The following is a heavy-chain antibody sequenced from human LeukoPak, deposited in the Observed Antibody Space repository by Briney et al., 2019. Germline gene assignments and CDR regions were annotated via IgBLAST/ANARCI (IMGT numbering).Heavy chain of an antibody. D-gene: IGHD3-10*01. Sequence: PGGSLRLSCAASGFTFSNYAMHWVRQAPGKGLEWVAVISYDGSNIYYADSVKGRFTISRDNSKNTLYLQMNSLRAEDTAVYYCARDMDYRPIGSYYYGYWGQGTLVTVSS. CDR1: GFTFSNYA. CDR3: ARDMDYRPIGSYYYGY. J-gene: IGHJ4*02. V-gene: IGHV3-30*04. CDR2: ISYDGSNI.